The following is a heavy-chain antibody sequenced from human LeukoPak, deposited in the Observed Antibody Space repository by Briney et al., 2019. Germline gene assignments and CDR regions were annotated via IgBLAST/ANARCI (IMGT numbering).Heavy chain of an antibody. CDR1: GYTFIGYY. J-gene: IGHJ4*02. CDR2: INPNSGGT. CDR3: ARGFLEWLSYSIYFDY. Sequence: ASVKVSCKASGYTFIGYYMHWVRQAPGQGLEWMGWINPNSGGTHYAQKFQGRVTMTRDTSISTAYMELSTLRSDDTAVYYCARGFLEWLSYSIYFDYWGQGTLVTVSS. D-gene: IGHD3-3*01. V-gene: IGHV1-2*02.